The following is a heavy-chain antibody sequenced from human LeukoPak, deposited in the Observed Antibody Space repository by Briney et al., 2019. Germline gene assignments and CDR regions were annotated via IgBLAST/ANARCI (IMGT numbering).Heavy chain of an antibody. CDR2: LYHSGST. Sequence: SETLSLTCAVSGYSISSGYYWGWIRPPPGRGLEWIGSLYHSGSTYYNPSLKSRVTISVDTSKNQFSLRLTSVTAADTAVYYCARSGTGLLRYYFDYWGQGTLITVSS. CDR3: ARSGTGLLRYYFDY. CDR1: GYSISSGYY. J-gene: IGHJ4*02. V-gene: IGHV4-38-2*01. D-gene: IGHD3-22*01.